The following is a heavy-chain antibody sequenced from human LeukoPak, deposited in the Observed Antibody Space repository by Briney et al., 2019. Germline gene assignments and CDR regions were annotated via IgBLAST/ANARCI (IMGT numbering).Heavy chain of an antibody. D-gene: IGHD6-13*01. CDR1: GYTFPSYG. CDR2: ISAYNGNT. CDR3: ARVEDSSWYFDY. J-gene: IGHJ4*02. Sequence: GASVKVSCKASGYTFPSYGISWVRQAPGQGLEWMGWISAYNGNTDYAQKLQGRVTMTTDTSTSTAYVELRSLRAEDTAVYYCARVEDSSWYFDYWGQGTLVTVSS. V-gene: IGHV1-18*01.